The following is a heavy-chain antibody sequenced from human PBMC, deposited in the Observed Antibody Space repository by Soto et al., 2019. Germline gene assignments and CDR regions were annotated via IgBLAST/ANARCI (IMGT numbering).Heavy chain of an antibody. Sequence: PSETLSLTCAVYGGSFSGYYWSWIRQPPGKGLEWIGEINHSGSTNYNPSLKSRVTISVDTSKNQFSLKLSSVTAADTAVYYCARGRWLRSSVDYWGQGTLVTVSS. J-gene: IGHJ4*02. CDR2: INHSGST. D-gene: IGHD5-12*01. CDR1: GGSFSGYY. CDR3: ARGRWLRSSVDY. V-gene: IGHV4-34*01.